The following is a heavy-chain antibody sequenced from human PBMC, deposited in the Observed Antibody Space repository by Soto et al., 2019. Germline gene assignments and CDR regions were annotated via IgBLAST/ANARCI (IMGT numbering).Heavy chain of an antibody. CDR2: INPSGGST. V-gene: IGHV1-46*01. CDR3: ARAFDFWSGYLYAFDI. J-gene: IGHJ3*02. Sequence: GASVKVSCKASGYTFSSYYMHWVRQAPGQGLEWMGIINPSGGSTSYAQKFQGRVTMTRDTSRSTVYMELSSRRSEDTAVYYCARAFDFWSGYLYAFDIWGQATMVTVSS. D-gene: IGHD3-3*01. CDR1: GYTFSSYY.